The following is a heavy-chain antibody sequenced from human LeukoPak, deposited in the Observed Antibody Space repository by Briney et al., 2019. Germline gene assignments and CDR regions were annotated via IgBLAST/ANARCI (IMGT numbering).Heavy chain of an antibody. CDR2: ISSSGDNT. J-gene: IGHJ4*02. Sequence: GGSLRLSCAASGFTFSGYAMSWVRQAPGKGLEWVSSISSSGDNTFYADSVKGRFTISRDNSKNTLHLQMNSLRAEDTAVYYCAKRRQQLWFEYWGQGTLVTVSS. CDR3: AKRRQQLWFEY. D-gene: IGHD5-18*01. V-gene: IGHV3-23*01. CDR1: GFTFSGYA.